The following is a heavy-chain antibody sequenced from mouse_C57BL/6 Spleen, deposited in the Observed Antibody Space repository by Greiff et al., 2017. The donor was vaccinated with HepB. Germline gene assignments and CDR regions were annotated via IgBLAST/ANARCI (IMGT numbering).Heavy chain of an antibody. CDR2: IHPNSGST. Sequence: QVQLQQPGAELVKPGASVKLSCKASGYTFTSYWMHWVKPRPGQGLEWIGMIHPNSGSTNYNEKFKSKATLTVDKSSSTAYMQRSSLTSEDSAVYYCARPHYYGSSLAWFAYWGQGTLVTVSA. J-gene: IGHJ3*01. CDR1: GYTFTSYW. CDR3: ARPHYYGSSLAWFAY. V-gene: IGHV1-64*01. D-gene: IGHD1-1*01.